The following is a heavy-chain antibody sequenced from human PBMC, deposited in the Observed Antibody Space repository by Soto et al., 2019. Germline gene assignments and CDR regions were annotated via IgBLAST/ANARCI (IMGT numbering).Heavy chain of an antibody. CDR2: IKEDGSEK. CDR1: GFTFSSYW. Sequence: GGSLRLSCGGSGFTFSSYWMSWVRQAPGKGLEWVAIIKEDGSEKYYVDSVKGRFAISRDNAKNSLYLQMDSLRAEDTAVYYCARDQPGPTSYWGQGTLVTVSS. J-gene: IGHJ4*02. V-gene: IGHV3-7*01. CDR3: ARDQPGPTSY.